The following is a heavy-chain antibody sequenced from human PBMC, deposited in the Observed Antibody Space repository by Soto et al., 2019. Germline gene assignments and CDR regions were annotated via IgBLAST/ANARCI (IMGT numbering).Heavy chain of an antibody. D-gene: IGHD7-27*01. CDR3: AKDQTSWGY. Sequence: PGGSLRLSCAASGFTFSSYAMTWVRQAPGKGLEWVSAISGSGGSTYYADSVKGRFTISRDNSKNTLYLQMNGLRADDTAVHYCAKDQTSWGYWGQGTLVTVSS. J-gene: IGHJ4*02. V-gene: IGHV3-23*01. CDR2: ISGSGGST. CDR1: GFTFSSYA.